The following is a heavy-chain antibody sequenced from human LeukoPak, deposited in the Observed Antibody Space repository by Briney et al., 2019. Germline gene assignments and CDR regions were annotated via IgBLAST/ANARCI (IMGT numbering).Heavy chain of an antibody. V-gene: IGHV3-53*01. CDR2: XXXXGRT. Sequence: GGSLRLSCAASGFTVSSNYMXXXXXAPGKGXXXXSVXXXXGRTFYADSVKXXXXXSXXXSKNTLYLQMNNLRAEDTAVYYCARGYVDYENWFDPWGQGTLVTVSS. D-gene: IGHD4-17*01. CDR3: ARGYVDYENWFDP. J-gene: IGHJ5*02. CDR1: GFTVSSNY.